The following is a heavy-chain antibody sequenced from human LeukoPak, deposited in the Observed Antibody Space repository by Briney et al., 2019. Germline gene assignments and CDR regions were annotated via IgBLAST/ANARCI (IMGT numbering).Heavy chain of an antibody. CDR3: ARGQKYRNGYTVTELGSGYFDY. Sequence: SETLSLTCSVSGGSFSSDYWSWIRQPPGKGLEWIGYIYYSGSTNYNPSLKSRVTISVDTSKNQFSLTLSSVTAADTAVYYCARGQKYRNGYTVTELGSGYFDYWGQGTLVTVSS. D-gene: IGHD5-18*01. CDR2: IYYSGST. J-gene: IGHJ4*02. CDR1: GGSFSSDY. V-gene: IGHV4-59*01.